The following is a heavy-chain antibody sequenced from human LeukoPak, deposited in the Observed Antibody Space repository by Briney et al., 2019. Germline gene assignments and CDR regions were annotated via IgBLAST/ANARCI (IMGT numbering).Heavy chain of an antibody. J-gene: IGHJ4*02. CDR2: ISYDGSNK. CDR1: GFTFATYT. Sequence: PGGSLRLSCVASGFTFATYTMSWVRQAPGKGLEWVAVISYDGSNKYYADSVKGRFTISRDNSKNTLYLQMNSLRAEDTAVYYCARDESGYVDYWGQGTLVTVSS. D-gene: IGHD3-3*01. V-gene: IGHV3-30-3*01. CDR3: ARDESGYVDY.